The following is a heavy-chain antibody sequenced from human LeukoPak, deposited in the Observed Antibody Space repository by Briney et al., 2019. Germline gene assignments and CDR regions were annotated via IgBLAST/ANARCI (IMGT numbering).Heavy chain of an antibody. D-gene: IGHD6-13*01. CDR2: ISGSGGST. Sequence: AGGSLRLSCAASGFTFSSYAMSWVRQAPGKGLEWVSAISGSGGSTYYADSVKGRLTISRDNSKNTLYLQMNSLRAEDTAVYYCAKEMALSYSSSWYGDYWGQGTLVTVSS. CDR1: GFTFSSYA. J-gene: IGHJ4*02. CDR3: AKEMALSYSSSWYGDY. V-gene: IGHV3-23*01.